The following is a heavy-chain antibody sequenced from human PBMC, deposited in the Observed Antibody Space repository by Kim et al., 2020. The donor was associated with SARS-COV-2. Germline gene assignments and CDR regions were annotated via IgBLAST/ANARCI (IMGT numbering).Heavy chain of an antibody. V-gene: IGHV4-59*01. J-gene: IGHJ2*01. CDR3: ARDHREWLQHTANCYFDR. Sequence: SETLSLTCTVSGGSISSYYWSWIRQPPGKGLEWIGYIYYSGSTNYNPSLKSRGTITVDTSKNQFSLNLSSVTAADTAVYYCARDHREWLQHTANCYFDRWGRGTLVAVSS. CDR1: GGSISSYY. CDR2: IYYSGST. D-gene: IGHD3-3*01.